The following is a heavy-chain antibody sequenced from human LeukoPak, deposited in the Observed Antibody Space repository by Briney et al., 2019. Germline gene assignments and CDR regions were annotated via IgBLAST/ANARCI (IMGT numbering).Heavy chain of an antibody. CDR3: ARAVSGYNYGFLY. CDR2: IFYSGST. V-gene: IGHV4-59*01. D-gene: IGHD5-18*01. Sequence: SETLSLTCTVSGDSISSYYWSWIRQPPGKGLEWIGYIFYSGSTNYNPSLKSRLTISVDTSKKRFSLKLSSVTAADTAVYYCARAVSGYNYGFLYWGQGTLVTVSS. J-gene: IGHJ4*02. CDR1: GDSISSYY.